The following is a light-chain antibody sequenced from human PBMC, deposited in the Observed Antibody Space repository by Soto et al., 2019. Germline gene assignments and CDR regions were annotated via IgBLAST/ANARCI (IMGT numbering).Light chain of an antibody. CDR1: QDINIY. CDR2: DAS. CDR3: QQYDILPIT. Sequence: DIQMTPSPSSPFASVVDRVTIPCQATQDINIYLNWYQQKPGKAPNLLIYDASNLEIGVPSRFSGSGSGTHFTFTISSLQTEDIGTYYCQQYDILPITFGRGTRLEIK. V-gene: IGKV1-33*01. J-gene: IGKJ5*01.